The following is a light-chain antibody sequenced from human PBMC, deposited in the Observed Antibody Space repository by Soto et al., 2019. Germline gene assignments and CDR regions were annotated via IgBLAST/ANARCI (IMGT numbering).Light chain of an antibody. CDR2: WAS. Sequence: DIVMTQSPDSLAVSLGERATINCKSSQSVLYSSNNKSYLAWYQQRPGQPPELLIYWASTRESGVPDRFSGSGSETDFTLTISRLQAEDVAVYYCQQYYNAPFTFGPGTKVDIK. CDR3: QQYYNAPFT. V-gene: IGKV4-1*01. CDR1: QSVLYSSNNKSY. J-gene: IGKJ3*01.